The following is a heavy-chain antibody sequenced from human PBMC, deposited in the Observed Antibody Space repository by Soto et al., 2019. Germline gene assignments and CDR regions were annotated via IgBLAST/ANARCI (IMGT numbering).Heavy chain of an antibody. Sequence: ASVKASCKRSGYTFTRYAMDWVPQAPGQRLELMGWINAGNVXTKYSQNFQGRVTITRETSASTADMEMNSMRTEDTAVYYCAKSPNFYFIIYHCYKYYFDYWGQGTLVTVSS. J-gene: IGHJ4*02. CDR2: INAGNVXT. CDR1: GYTFTRYA. CDR3: AKSPNFYFIIYHCYKYYFDY. D-gene: IGHD2-2*02. V-gene: IGHV1-3*01.